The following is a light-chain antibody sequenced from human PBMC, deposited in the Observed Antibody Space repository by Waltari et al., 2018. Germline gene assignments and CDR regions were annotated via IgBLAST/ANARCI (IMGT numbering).Light chain of an antibody. Sequence: DIQMTQSPSTLSASVGDRVTITFRASQSISSWLAWYQQKQGKAPKLLIYKASSLESGVPSRFSGSGSGTEFTLTISSLQPDDFAPYYCQQYNSYPLTFGGGTKVEIK. CDR2: KAS. CDR1: QSISSW. J-gene: IGKJ4*01. V-gene: IGKV1-5*03. CDR3: QQYNSYPLT.